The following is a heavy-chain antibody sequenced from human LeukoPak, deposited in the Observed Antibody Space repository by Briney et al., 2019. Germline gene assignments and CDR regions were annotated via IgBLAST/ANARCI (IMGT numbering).Heavy chain of an antibody. J-gene: IGHJ6*03. Sequence: GRSLRLSCAASGFTFDDYAMHWVRQAPGKGLEWVSGINWNSGDIGYAYSVKGRFTISRDNAKNSLYLQMNSLRDEDTALYYCAKGAAAGTPYYYYMDVWGKGTTVTFSS. CDR1: GFTFDDYA. CDR2: INWNSGDI. D-gene: IGHD6-13*01. V-gene: IGHV3-9*01. CDR3: AKGAAAGTPYYYYMDV.